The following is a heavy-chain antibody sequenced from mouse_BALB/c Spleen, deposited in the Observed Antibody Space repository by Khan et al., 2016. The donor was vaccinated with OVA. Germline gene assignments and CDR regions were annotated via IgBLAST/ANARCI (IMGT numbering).Heavy chain of an antibody. J-gene: IGHJ3*01. CDR1: GFSLTSYG. CDR2: IWGDGST. CDR3: ALDFYGRAWFAY. Sequence: QVQLKQSGPGLVAPSQSLSITCTVSGFSLTSYGVGWVRPPPGKGLEWLGVIWGDGSTNSHSALISRLNINKDNSKSQVFLKLNSLQTDDTATYSWALDFYGRAWFAYWCQGTLVTVSA. V-gene: IGHV2-3*01. D-gene: IGHD1-1*01.